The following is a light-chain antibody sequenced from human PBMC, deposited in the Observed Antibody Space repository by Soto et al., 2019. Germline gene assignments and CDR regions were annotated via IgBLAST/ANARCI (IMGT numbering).Light chain of an antibody. V-gene: IGLV3-9*01. CDR3: QVWDSSTARV. CDR2: RYS. J-gene: IGLJ3*02. Sequence: SYELTQPLSVSVALGQTARITCGGNNIGSKNVHWYQQKPGQAPVLVIYRYSNRPSGIPERFSGSNSGNTATLTISRAKAGDEADYYCQVWDSSTARVFGGGTKLTVL. CDR1: NIGSKN.